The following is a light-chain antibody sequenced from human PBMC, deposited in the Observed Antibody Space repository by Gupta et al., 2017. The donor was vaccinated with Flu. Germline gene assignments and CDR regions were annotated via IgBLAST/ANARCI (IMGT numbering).Light chain of an antibody. CDR3: MQSRQLHQVRYT. Sequence: GQPASISCKSSQSLLHSDGKNYLYWYLKKPGQPPQLLIYEVSNRFSGVPDRFSGSGSGTDCTLKISRVEAEEVGVYYCMQSRQLHQVRYTFGQGTKLEIK. CDR1: QSLLHSDGKNY. V-gene: IGKV2D-29*01. J-gene: IGKJ2*01. CDR2: EVS.